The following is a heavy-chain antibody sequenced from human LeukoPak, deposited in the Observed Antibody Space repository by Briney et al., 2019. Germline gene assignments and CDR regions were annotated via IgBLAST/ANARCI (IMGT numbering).Heavy chain of an antibody. CDR2: ISAYNGNT. Sequence: ASVKVSCTPSGYIFTSYGISWVRQAPGQGLEWGGWISAYNGNTNYAQNVQDRVTLTTDTSTTTAYMELRSLRSDDTAVYYCARALPGAYCGTTTCFSDHWGQGTLVTVSS. J-gene: IGHJ4*02. V-gene: IGHV1-18*01. CDR3: ARALPGAYCGTTTCFSDH. D-gene: IGHD2-2*01. CDR1: GYIFTSYG.